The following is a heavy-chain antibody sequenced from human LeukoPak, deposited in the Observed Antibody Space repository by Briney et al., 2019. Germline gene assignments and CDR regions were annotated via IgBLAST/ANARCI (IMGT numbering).Heavy chain of an antibody. CDR1: GFTFSSYA. J-gene: IGHJ1*01. D-gene: IGHD3-22*01. Sequence: GGSLRLSCAASGFTFSSYAMSWVRQAPGKGLEWVSAISGSGGSTYYADSVKGRFTISRDNSKNTLYLQMNSLRAEDTAVYFFSKDLSPPYYYYSNWYYPREYFQHWGQGNLVTVFS. V-gene: IGHV3-23*01. CDR3: SKDLSPPYYYYSNWYYPREYFQH. CDR2: ISGSGGST.